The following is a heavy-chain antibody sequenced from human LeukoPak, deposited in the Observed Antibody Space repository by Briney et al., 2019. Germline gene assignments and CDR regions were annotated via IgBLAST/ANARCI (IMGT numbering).Heavy chain of an antibody. D-gene: IGHD6-13*01. Sequence: GGSLRLSCTASGFIFSSYSMNWVRQAPGKGLEWVSYISSSSSSIYYADSVKGRFPISRDNAKNSLYLQMNSLRAEDTAVYYCARGWWQQLTYYFDFWGQGTLVTVSS. CDR3: ARGWWQQLTYYFDF. CDR2: ISSSSSSI. CDR1: GFIFSSYS. V-gene: IGHV3-48*04. J-gene: IGHJ4*02.